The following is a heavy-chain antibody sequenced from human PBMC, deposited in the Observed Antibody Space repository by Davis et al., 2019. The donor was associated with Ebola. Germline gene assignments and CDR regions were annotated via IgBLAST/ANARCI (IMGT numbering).Heavy chain of an antibody. D-gene: IGHD3-16*01. V-gene: IGHV3-23*01. CDR2: ISGSGGST. CDR1: GFTFSSYA. Sequence: GESLKISCAASGFTFSSYAMSWVRQAPGKGLEWVSAISGSGGSTYYADSVKGRFTISRDNSKNTLYLQMNSLRAEDTAVYYCARGDLDDAFDIWGQGTMVTVSS. CDR3: ARGDLDDAFDI. J-gene: IGHJ3*02.